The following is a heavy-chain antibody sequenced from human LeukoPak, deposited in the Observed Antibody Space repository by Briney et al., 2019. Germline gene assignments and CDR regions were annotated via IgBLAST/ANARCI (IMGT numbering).Heavy chain of an antibody. V-gene: IGHV1-2*02. J-gene: IGHJ5*02. CDR2: INPNSGGT. CDR3: ARGKRYYYDSSGYPRVSCWFDP. CDR1: GYTFTGYY. Sequence: EASVKVSCKASGYTFTGYYMHWVRPAAGQGREWMGWINPNSGGTNYAQKFQGRVTMTRDTSISTAYIELSRLRSDDTAVYYCARGKRYYYDSSGYPRVSCWFDPWGQGTLVTVSS. D-gene: IGHD3-22*01.